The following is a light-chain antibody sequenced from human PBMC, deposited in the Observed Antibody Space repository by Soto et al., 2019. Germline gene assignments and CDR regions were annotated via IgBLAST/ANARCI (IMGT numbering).Light chain of an antibody. CDR3: QQSFGVSQFT. V-gene: IGKV1-39*01. CDR2: AAS. Sequence: DIEMTQSPSSLSASVGDRVTIACRASQSISRYLNRYQQKPGKAPEILIYAASSLQSGVPSRFSGSGSGTDFTLTISSLQPEDFATYFCQQSFGVSQFTFGGGTKVEIK. J-gene: IGKJ4*01. CDR1: QSISRY.